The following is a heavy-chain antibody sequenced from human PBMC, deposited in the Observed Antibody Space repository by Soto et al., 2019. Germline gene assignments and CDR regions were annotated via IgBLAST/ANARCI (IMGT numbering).Heavy chain of an antibody. J-gene: IGHJ4*02. V-gene: IGHV1-18*01. D-gene: IGHD4-17*01. CDR3: PKDRGGGGDYAPYDS. CDR2: FRVDNGNT. Sequence: QVPLVQSGTEVKQPGASVKVSCKASGYTFTSYAITWVRQAPGQGLEWMGWFRVDNGNTNYAQKLHGRVTMTTDTSTSTVYMELRSVRSHATAVYYGPKDRGGGGDYAPYDSWGQGSLVTVSS. CDR1: GYTFTSYA.